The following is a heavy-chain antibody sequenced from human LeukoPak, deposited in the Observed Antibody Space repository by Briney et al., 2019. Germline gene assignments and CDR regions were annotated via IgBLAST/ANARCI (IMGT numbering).Heavy chain of an antibody. CDR2: ISAYKGNT. J-gene: IGHJ4*02. D-gene: IGHD4-17*01. Sequence: AAVKVSCKASGYTFTRYGIIWVGQAPGQGRDWMGWISAYKGNTNYAQKLQGRVPMTTDTSTTTAYMELRSLRSDDTAVYYCARSGRLRCPDYWGQGNLVTVSS. CDR1: GYTFTRYG. CDR3: ARSGRLRCPDY. V-gene: IGHV1-18*01.